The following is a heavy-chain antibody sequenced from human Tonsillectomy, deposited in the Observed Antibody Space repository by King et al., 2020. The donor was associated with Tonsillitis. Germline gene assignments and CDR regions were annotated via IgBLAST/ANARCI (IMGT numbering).Heavy chain of an antibody. CDR3: VKDRTGAWAFDV. D-gene: IGHD1-1*01. V-gene: IGHV3-64D*06. Sequence: VQLVESGGGLVQPGGSLRLSCLASGFNFRTSGLHWGRQAPGKGLESVSSIKVKGGPPHFADSVRGRFTNARDNSKNTVYLQMNSLRDADTAVYSCVKDRTGAWAFDVWGQGTMVSVSS. CDR1: GFNFRTSG. J-gene: IGHJ3*01. CDR2: IKVKGGPP.